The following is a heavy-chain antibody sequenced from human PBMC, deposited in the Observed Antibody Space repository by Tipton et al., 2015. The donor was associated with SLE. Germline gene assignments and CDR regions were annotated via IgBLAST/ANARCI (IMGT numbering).Heavy chain of an antibody. CDR3: AGERFLGWLFPRALDY. D-gene: IGHD3-3*01. CDR1: GYSIRSGYF. CDR2: VYHSGST. Sequence: TLSLTCTVSGYSIRSGYFWGWIRQPPGKGLEWIGSVYHSGSTYYNPSLKSRVTISLDTSKNEFSLKLSSVTAADTAVYYCAGERFLGWLFPRALDYWGQGTLVTVSS. V-gene: IGHV4-38-2*02. J-gene: IGHJ4*02.